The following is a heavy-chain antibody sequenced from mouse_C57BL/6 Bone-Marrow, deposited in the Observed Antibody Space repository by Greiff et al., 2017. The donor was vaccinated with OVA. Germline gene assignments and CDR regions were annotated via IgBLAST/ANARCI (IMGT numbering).Heavy chain of an antibody. CDR3: ARDRNYYGSPYYFDY. D-gene: IGHD1-1*01. V-gene: IGHV5-4*01. J-gene: IGHJ2*01. Sequence: EVQRVESGGGLVKPGGSLKLSCAASGFTFSSYAMSWVRQTPEKRLEWVATISDGGSYTYYPDNVKGRFTISRDNAKNNLYLQMSHLKSEDTAMYYCARDRNYYGSPYYFDYWGQGTTLTVSS. CDR2: ISDGGSYT. CDR1: GFTFSSYA.